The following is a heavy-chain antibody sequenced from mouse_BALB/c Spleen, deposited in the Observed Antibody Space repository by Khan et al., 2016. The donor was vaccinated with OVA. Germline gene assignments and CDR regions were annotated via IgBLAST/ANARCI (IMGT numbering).Heavy chain of an antibody. CDR1: GFTFSSYT. J-gene: IGHJ1*01. Sequence: EVELVESGGGLVKPGGSLKLSCAASGFTFSSYTMSWVRQTPEKRLEWVATISSGSTYTYYPDSVKSRFTISRDNAKNTLYLQMSSLKSEDTALYYCTRDGYYAHWYFDVWGAGTTVTVSS. D-gene: IGHD2-3*01. CDR2: ISSGSTYT. V-gene: IGHV5-6-4*01. CDR3: TRDGYYAHWYFDV.